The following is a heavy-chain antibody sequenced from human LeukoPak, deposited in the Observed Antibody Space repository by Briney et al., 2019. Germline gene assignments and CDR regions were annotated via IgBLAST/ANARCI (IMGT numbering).Heavy chain of an antibody. J-gene: IGHJ4*02. V-gene: IGHV1-69*13. CDR3: ARDGEQQPSFDY. CDR2: IIPIFGTA. Sequence: SVKVSCKASGGTFSSYAISWVRQAPGQGLEWMGGIIPIFGTANYAQKFQGRVTITADESTSTAYMELSSLRSEDTAVYYCARDGEQQPSFDYWGQGTLVTVSS. D-gene: IGHD6-13*01. CDR1: GGTFSSYA.